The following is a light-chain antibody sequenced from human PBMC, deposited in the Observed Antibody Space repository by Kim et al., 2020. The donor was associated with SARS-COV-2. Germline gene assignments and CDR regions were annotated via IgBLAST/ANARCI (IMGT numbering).Light chain of an antibody. Sequence: SGADGENVTIDCQARQRRYSWVAWYEQKPGKSPQLLIYKPSRLESAVPSRFRRSRSGTEVSLTISRLQPDDLATYNCKQYKSERSFGQGTKVDNK. CDR1: QRRYSW. J-gene: IGKJ1*01. V-gene: IGKV1-5*03. CDR2: KPS. CDR3: KQYKSERS.